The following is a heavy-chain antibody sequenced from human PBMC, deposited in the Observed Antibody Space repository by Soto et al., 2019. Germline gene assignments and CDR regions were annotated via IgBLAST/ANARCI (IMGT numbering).Heavy chain of an antibody. CDR3: ATAGRVATTLGYMDV. J-gene: IGHJ6*03. V-gene: IGHV4-39*01. D-gene: IGHD1-7*01. CDR1: GGSISSSGFS. CDR2: AYYSGST. Sequence: SETLSLTCTVSGGSISSSGFSRGWVRQPPGKGLEWIGCAYYSGSTYYNPSLKSQVTISVDTSGNQFSLRLNSVTAADTGFYYCATAGRVATTLGYMDVWGKGTTVTVSS.